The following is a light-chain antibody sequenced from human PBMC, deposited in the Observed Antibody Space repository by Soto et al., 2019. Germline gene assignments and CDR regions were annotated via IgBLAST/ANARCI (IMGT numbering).Light chain of an antibody. Sequence: QSALTQPASVSGSPGQSITISCTGTNSDVGGYNYVSWYQQHPGKAPKVIIYDVSNRPLGVSNRFSGSKSGNTASLTISGLQAEDEADYYCSSYTSSGSFVVFGGGTKLTVL. V-gene: IGLV2-14*01. CDR3: SSYTSSGSFVV. J-gene: IGLJ2*01. CDR2: DVS. CDR1: NSDVGGYNY.